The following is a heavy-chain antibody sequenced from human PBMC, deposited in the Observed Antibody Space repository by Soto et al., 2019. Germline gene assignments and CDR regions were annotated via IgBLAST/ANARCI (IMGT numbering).Heavy chain of an antibody. CDR2: LYRNGSA. Sequence: PGGSLRLSCAASGFTINNNYMTWVRQAPGKGLEWVSVLYRNGSAYYSDSVRGRFSISRDNSKNTLYLQMGRLRAEDTAVYFCTSGLVPITYWGQGTLVTVSS. CDR3: TSGLVPITY. V-gene: IGHV3-53*01. CDR1: GFTINNNY. D-gene: IGHD1-20*01. J-gene: IGHJ4*02.